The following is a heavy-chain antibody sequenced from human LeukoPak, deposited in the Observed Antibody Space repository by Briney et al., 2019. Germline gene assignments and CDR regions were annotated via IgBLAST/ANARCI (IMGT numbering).Heavy chain of an antibody. CDR1: GFTFSNYG. CDR2: ISSNGGST. CDR3: ARDSPQGLPRRDYYYYYMDV. Sequence: PGRSLRLSCAASGFTFSNYGVHWVRQAPGKGLEYVSAISSNGGSTYYANSVKGRFTISRDNSKNTLYLQMGSLRAEDMAVYYCARDSPQGLPRRDYYYYYMDVWGKGTTVTVSS. V-gene: IGHV3-64*01. J-gene: IGHJ6*03.